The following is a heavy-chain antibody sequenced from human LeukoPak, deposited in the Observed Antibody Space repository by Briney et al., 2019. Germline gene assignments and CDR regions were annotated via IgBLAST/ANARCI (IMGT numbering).Heavy chain of an antibody. V-gene: IGHV3-21*01. Sequence: GGSLRLSCAASGFTFSSYNMNWVRQAPGKGLERVSSISSSSAYIHYADSVKGRFTISRDSASNSLYLQMNSLRAEDTAVYYCARVGVFGGYYSDYWGQGTLVTVSS. CDR3: ARVGVFGGYYSDY. J-gene: IGHJ4*02. CDR2: ISSSSAYI. D-gene: IGHD3-10*02. CDR1: GFTFSSYN.